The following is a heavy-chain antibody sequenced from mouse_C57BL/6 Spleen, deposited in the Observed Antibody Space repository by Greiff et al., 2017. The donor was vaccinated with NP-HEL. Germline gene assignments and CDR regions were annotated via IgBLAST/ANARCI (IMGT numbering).Heavy chain of an antibody. J-gene: IGHJ3*01. Sequence: VKLLESGPELVKPGASVKISCKASGYAFSSSWMNWVKQRPGKGLEWIGRIYPGDGDTNYNGKFKGKATLTADKSSSTAYMQLSSLTSEDSSVYFCATGWDESWFAYWGQGTLVTVSA. D-gene: IGHD4-1*01. CDR3: ATGWDESWFAY. V-gene: IGHV1-82*01. CDR1: GYAFSSSW. CDR2: IYPGDGDT.